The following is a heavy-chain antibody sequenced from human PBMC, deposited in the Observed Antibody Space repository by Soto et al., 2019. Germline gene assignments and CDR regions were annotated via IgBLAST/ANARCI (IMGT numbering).Heavy chain of an antibody. D-gene: IGHD3-10*01. Sequence: PGESLKISCKGSGYSFTNYWITWVRQMPGKGLEWMGTIDPSDSYTNYSPSFQGHVTLSADKSISTAYLQWSSLKASDTAVFYCARHRDGVPVYWGQGTLVTVSS. V-gene: IGHV5-10-1*01. J-gene: IGHJ4*02. CDR3: ARHRDGVPVY. CDR1: GYSFTNYW. CDR2: IDPSDSYT.